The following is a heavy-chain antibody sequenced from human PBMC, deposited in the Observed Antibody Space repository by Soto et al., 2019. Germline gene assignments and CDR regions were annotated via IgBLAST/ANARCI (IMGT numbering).Heavy chain of an antibody. Sequence: GASVKVSCKASGYTFTSYYMHWVRQAPGQGLEWMGIINPSGGNTSYAQKFQGRVTMTRNTSISTAYMELSSLRSEDTAVYYCARERSSGWLDYWGQGTVVTVSS. CDR3: ARERSSGWLDY. V-gene: IGHV1-46*01. CDR2: INPSGGNT. J-gene: IGHJ4*02. D-gene: IGHD6-19*01. CDR1: GYTFTSYY.